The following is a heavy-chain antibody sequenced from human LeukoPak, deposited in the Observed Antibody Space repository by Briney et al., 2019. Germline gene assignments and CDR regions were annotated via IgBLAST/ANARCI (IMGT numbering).Heavy chain of an antibody. CDR1: GFIFHDFA. J-gene: IGHJ6*02. CDR3: AKALYGSDMDV. CDR2: ISWNSGSI. V-gene: IGHV3-9*01. Sequence: GGSLRLSCAASGFIFHDFAMHWVRHAPGKGLEWVAGISWNSGSIGYADSVKGRFTISRDNAKNSLYLQMNSLRADDTALYYCAKALYGSDMDVWGQGTTVIVSS. D-gene: IGHD3-10*01.